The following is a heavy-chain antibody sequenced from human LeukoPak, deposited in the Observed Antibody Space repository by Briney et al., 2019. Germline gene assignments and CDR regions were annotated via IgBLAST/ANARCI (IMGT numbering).Heavy chain of an antibody. Sequence: PSETLSLTCTVSGSSISTYYCSWIRQPPGKALEWIGYMYYSGITKYNPSLKSRVSISVDTSKNQFSLKLNSVTAADTAFYYCARIPLTGANAFDIWGQGTLVTVSA. CDR1: GSSISTYY. CDR3: ARIPLTGANAFDI. D-gene: IGHD7-27*01. CDR2: MYYSGIT. V-gene: IGHV4-59*01. J-gene: IGHJ3*02.